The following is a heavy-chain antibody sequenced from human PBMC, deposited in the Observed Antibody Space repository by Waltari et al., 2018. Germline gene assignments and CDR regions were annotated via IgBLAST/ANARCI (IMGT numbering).Heavy chain of an antibody. CDR1: GYTFTSYG. J-gene: IGHJ6*03. CDR2: NSAYNGNT. D-gene: IGHD2-2*01. CDR3: ARKIVVVPAAILASGGGYYYYMDV. V-gene: IGHV1-18*01. Sequence: QVQLVQSGAEVKKPGASVKVSCKASGYTFTSYGISWVRQAPGQGLEWMGWNSAYNGNTNYAQKLQGRVTMTTDTSTSTAYMELRSMRSDDTAVYYCARKIVVVPAAILASGGGYYYYMDVWGKGTTVTVSS.